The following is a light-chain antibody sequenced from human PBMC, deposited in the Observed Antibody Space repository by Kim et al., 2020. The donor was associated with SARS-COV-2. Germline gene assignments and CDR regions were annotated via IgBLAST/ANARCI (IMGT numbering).Light chain of an antibody. J-gene: IGLJ3*02. CDR3: QTWGTGNWV. CDR2: LNNDGSH. Sequence: QLVLTQSPSASASLGASVKLTCTLSSGHSSYGIAWHQQQPEKGPRFLMKLNNDGSHSKGDVIPDRFSGSRSGAEHYLTISSLQSEDEADYYCQTWGTGNWVFGGGTQLTVL. CDR1: SGHSSYG. V-gene: IGLV4-69*01.